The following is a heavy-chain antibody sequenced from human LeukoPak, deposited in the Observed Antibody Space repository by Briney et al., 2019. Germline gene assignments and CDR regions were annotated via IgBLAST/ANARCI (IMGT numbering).Heavy chain of an antibody. Sequence: PSETLSLTCAVYGGSFSGYYWSWIRQPPGKGLEWIGEINHSGSTNYNPSLKSRVTISVDTSKNQFSLKLSSVTAADTAVYYCARACDFWSGYPNYYYYGMDVWGQGTTVTVSS. CDR2: INHSGST. D-gene: IGHD3-3*01. V-gene: IGHV4-34*01. CDR1: GGSFSGYY. J-gene: IGHJ6*02. CDR3: ARACDFWSGYPNYYYYGMDV.